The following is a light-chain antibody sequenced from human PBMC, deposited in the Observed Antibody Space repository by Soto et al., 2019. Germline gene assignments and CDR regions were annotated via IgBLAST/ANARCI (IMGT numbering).Light chain of an antibody. V-gene: IGLV1-44*01. CDR3: AAWDDSLNAYV. CDR2: GNN. CDR1: SSNIGRNS. Sequence: QSVLTQARSVSGTPGQRVTITCSGSSSNIGRNSVNWYQHLPGTAPKLLTHGNNHRPSGVPDRFSGSKSGTSASLAISGLQHEDEADYCCAAWDDSLNAYVFG. J-gene: IGLJ7*01.